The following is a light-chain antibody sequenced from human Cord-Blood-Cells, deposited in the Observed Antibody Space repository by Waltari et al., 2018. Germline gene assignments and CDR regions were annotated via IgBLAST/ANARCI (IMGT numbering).Light chain of an antibody. Sequence: EIVLTQSPATLSLSPGERATLSCRARQSVSSYLAWYQQKPGQAPRLLIYDASNRATGIPARFSGSESGTDFTLTISSLEPEDFAVYYCQQRSNWPTFGGGTKVEIK. J-gene: IGKJ4*01. CDR2: DAS. V-gene: IGKV3-11*01. CDR3: QQRSNWPT. CDR1: QSVSSY.